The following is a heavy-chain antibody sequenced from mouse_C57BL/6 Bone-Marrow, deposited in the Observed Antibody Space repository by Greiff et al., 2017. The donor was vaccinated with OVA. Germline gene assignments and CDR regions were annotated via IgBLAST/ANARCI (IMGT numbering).Heavy chain of an antibody. D-gene: IGHD2-5*01. CDR3: ALYYSNLDYYARDY. CDR2: IYPGSGST. V-gene: IGHV1-55*01. J-gene: IGHJ4*01. CDR1: FYTLTSYW. Sequence: QVQLKQPGGELVKPGASVKMSCKASFYTLTSYWITWVKQRPGQGLEWIGDIYPGSGSTNYNEKFKSKATLTVDTSSSTAYMQLSSLTSEDSAVYYCALYYSNLDYYARDYWGQGTSVTVSA.